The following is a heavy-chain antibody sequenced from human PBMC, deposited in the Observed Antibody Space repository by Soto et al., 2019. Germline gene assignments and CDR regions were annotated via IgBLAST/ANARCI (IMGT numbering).Heavy chain of an antibody. J-gene: IGHJ4*02. Sequence: SETLSLTCTISGGSISVYYWSWIRQPPGRALEWIGYIYDSGSPYYNPSLRSRVTTAADTSKNQISLRLTSATAADTAVYYCARGVGSSPPRYWGRGTLVTVSS. CDR1: GGSISVYY. CDR3: ARGVGSSPPRY. D-gene: IGHD1-26*01. V-gene: IGHV4-59*01. CDR2: IYDSGSP.